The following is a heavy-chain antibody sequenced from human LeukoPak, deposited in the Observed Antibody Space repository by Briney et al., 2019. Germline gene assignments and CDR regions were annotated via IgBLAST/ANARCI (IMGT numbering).Heavy chain of an antibody. D-gene: IGHD1-7*01. CDR3: ARTITGTSWFDP. V-gene: IGHV3-21*01. Sequence: GGSLRLSCAASGFIFNSYSMNWVRQAPGKGLEWVSSITANSYIYYAASVKGRFTISKDNAKKSLYLQMNSLRAEDTAVYYCARTITGTSWFDPWGQGTLVTVSS. CDR2: ITANSYI. J-gene: IGHJ5*02. CDR1: GFIFNSYS.